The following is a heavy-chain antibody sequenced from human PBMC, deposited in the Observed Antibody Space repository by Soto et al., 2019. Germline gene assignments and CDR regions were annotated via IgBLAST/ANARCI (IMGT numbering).Heavy chain of an antibody. D-gene: IGHD1-26*01. Sequence: QVQLVQSGAEVKKPGSSVKVSCKASVGTFSSYAISWVRQAPGQGLEWMGGIIPIFGTANYAQKFQGRVTFTADESTSTAYMELSSLRSEDTAVYYCARGGGGWELYGLEAFDIWGQWTMVTVSS. J-gene: IGHJ3*02. CDR3: ARGGGGWELYGLEAFDI. CDR1: VGTFSSYA. CDR2: IIPIFGTA. V-gene: IGHV1-69*01.